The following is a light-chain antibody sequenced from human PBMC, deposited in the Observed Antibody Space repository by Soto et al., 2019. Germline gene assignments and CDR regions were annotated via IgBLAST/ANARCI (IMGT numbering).Light chain of an antibody. CDR1: SSDVGGYNN. V-gene: IGLV2-14*01. CDR2: EVS. J-gene: IGLJ3*02. CDR3: SSYTSSSTRV. Sequence: QSALTQPASVSGSPGQSITISCTGTSSDVGGYNNVSWYQQHPGKAPKLMIYEVSNRPSGVSNRFSGSKSGNTASLTISGLQAEDEAVYYCSSYTSSSTRVFGGGTKLTVL.